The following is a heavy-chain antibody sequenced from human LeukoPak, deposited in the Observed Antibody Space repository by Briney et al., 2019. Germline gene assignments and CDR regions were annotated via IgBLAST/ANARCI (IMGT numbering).Heavy chain of an antibody. Sequence: QTGGSLRLSCAASGFTFSSYAMSWVRQAPGKGLEWVSVISGSGGNTYYADSVKGRFTISRDTSKNTLYLQMNSLRAEDTAVYYCAKGYSSSWFYFDYWGQGSLATVSS. J-gene: IGHJ4*02. V-gene: IGHV3-23*01. D-gene: IGHD6-13*01. CDR3: AKGYSSSWFYFDY. CDR1: GFTFSSYA. CDR2: ISGSGGNT.